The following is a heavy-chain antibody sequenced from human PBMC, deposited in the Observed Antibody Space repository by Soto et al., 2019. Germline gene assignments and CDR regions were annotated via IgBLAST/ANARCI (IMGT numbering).Heavy chain of an antibody. D-gene: IGHD3-3*01. Sequence: QVKLVQSGAEVKKPGASVKVSCKASGYTFTSYDINWVRQATGQGLEWMGWMNPNSGNTGYAQKLQGRVTRTRNTSISTAYRERSSRRAEDTAGYYCARGGSYYDLWSAFRPISSDYGMDVWGQGTTVTVSS. CDR3: ARGGSYYDLWSAFRPISSDYGMDV. J-gene: IGHJ6*02. CDR2: MNPNSGNT. CDR1: GYTFTSYD. V-gene: IGHV1-8*01.